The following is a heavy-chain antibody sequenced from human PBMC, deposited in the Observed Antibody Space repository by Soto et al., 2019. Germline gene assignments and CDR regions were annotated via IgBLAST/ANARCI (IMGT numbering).Heavy chain of an antibody. Sequence: PSETLSLTCTVSGGSISSGGYYWSWIRQHPGKGLEWIGYIYYSGSTYYNPSLKSRVTISVDTSKNQFSLKLSSVTAADTAVYYCARDQSEDYGSGSYQAWFDPWGQGTLVTVSS. D-gene: IGHD3-10*01. CDR2: IYYSGST. CDR1: GGSISSGGYY. J-gene: IGHJ5*02. CDR3: ARDQSEDYGSGSYQAWFDP. V-gene: IGHV4-31*03.